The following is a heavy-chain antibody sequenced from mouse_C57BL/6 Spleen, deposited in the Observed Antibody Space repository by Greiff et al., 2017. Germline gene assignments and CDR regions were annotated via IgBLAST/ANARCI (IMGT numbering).Heavy chain of an antibody. CDR1: GYTFTSYW. D-gene: IGHD2-4*01. CDR2: INPSNGGT. Sequence: QVHVKQPGTELVKPGASVKLSCKASGYTFTSYWMHWVKQRPGKGLEWIGNINPSNGGTNYNEKFKSKATLSVDKSSSTAYMQLSSLTSEDSAVYYCARGGLIFAYWGQETLVTVSA. J-gene: IGHJ3*01. V-gene: IGHV1-53*01. CDR3: ARGGLIFAY.